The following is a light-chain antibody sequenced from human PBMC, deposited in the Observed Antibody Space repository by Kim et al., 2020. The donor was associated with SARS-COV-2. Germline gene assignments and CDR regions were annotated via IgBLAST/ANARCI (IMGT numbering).Light chain of an antibody. V-gene: IGKV3-20*01. CDR1: QSVSSSY. J-gene: IGKJ3*01. Sequence: PGERATLSCRASQSVSSSYLAWYQQKPGQAPRLLIYGASSRATVIPDRFSGSGSGTDFTLTISRLEPEDFAVYYCQQYGSSPGVTFGPGTKVDIK. CDR3: QQYGSSPGVT. CDR2: GAS.